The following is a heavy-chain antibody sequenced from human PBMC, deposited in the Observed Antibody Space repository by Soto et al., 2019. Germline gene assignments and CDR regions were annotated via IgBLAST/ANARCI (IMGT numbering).Heavy chain of an antibody. D-gene: IGHD2-8*01. V-gene: IGHV3-9*01. Sequence: EVQLVESGGGLVQPGRSLRLYCAASGFVFEDYAMHWVRQAPGKGLEWVSSITWNSDSLAYTGSVKGRFTISRDNAKNSLYLEMDSQRPEDTALYYCTKSRGVAGRPLDDWGQGTLVTVSS. J-gene: IGHJ4*02. CDR3: TKSRGVAGRPLDD. CDR1: GFVFEDYA. CDR2: ITWNSDSL.